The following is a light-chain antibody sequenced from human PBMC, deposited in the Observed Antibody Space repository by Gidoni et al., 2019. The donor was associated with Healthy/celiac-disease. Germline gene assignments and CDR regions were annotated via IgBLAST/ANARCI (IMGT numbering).Light chain of an antibody. CDR2: GAS. V-gene: IGKV3-20*01. Sequence: EIVLTQYPGTLSLSPGERATLSCRASQSVSSSYLAWYQQKPGQAPRLLIYGASSRATGIPDRFSGSGSGTDFTLTISRLEPEDFAVYYCQQYGSSPVTFGQWTKLEIK. CDR3: QQYGSSPVT. CDR1: QSVSSSY. J-gene: IGKJ1*01.